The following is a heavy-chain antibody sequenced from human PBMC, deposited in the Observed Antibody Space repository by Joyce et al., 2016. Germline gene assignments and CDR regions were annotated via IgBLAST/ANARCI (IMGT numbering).Heavy chain of an antibody. CDR3: ARDQVRGSIDSAFEY. Sequence: QVHLVQSGAEVTRPGSSVTLSCKSSGGNFRSYALNWVRQAPGQGLEWMGGIFPLFGAPGYAHKFQGRITLTADDPTTTVYLQLGSLTSADTAVYYCARDQVRGSIDSAFEYWGQGALVTVSS. J-gene: IGHJ4*02. CDR1: GGNFRSYA. CDR2: IFPLFGAP. D-gene: IGHD3-10*01. V-gene: IGHV1-69*01.